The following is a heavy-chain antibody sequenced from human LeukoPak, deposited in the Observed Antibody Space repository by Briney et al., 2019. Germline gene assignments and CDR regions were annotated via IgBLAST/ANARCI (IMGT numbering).Heavy chain of an antibody. J-gene: IGHJ3*02. D-gene: IGHD2-15*01. V-gene: IGHV1-69*13. CDR2: IIPIFGTA. CDR3: ARVWCSGGSCYSSRGAFDI. Sequence: ASVKVSCKASGGTFSSNTISWVRQAPGQGLKCMGGIIPIFGTANYAQKFQGRVTITADESTSTAYMELSSLRYEDTAVYYCARVWCSGGSCYSSRGAFDIWGQGTMVTVSS. CDR1: GGTFSSNT.